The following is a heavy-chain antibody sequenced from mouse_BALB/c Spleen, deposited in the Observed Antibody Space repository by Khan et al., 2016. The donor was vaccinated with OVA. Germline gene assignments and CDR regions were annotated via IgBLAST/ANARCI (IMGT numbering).Heavy chain of an antibody. CDR3: ARSRGYDYEAWFAF. CDR1: GYSITSDYA. CDR2: ISYSGST. J-gene: IGHJ3*01. V-gene: IGHV3-2*02. D-gene: IGHD2-4*01. Sequence: EVQLQESGPGLVKPSQSLSLTCTVTGYSITSDYAWNWIRHFPGNKLEWMGYISYSGSTSYNPSLKSRISITRDTSKNQFFLQLSSVTTEDTATYYCARSRGYDYEAWFAFWGQGSLVTGSA.